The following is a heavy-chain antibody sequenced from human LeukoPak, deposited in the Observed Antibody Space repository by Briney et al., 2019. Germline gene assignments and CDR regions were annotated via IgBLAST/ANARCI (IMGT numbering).Heavy chain of an antibody. CDR2: INSDGSST. V-gene: IGHV3-74*01. D-gene: IGHD3-10*01. CDR1: GFTFSSYW. CDR3: AREGITMVRGGGVSWFDP. Sequence: GGSLRLSCAASGFTFSSYWMHWVRQAPGKGLVWVSRINSDGSSTSYADSVKGRFTISRDNAKNTLYLQMNSLRAEDTAVYYCAREGITMVRGGGVSWFDPWGQGTLVTVSS. J-gene: IGHJ5*02.